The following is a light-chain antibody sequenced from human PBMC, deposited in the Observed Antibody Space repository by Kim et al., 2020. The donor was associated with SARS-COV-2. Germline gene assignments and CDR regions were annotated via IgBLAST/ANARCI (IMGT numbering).Light chain of an antibody. Sequence: SASVGDRVPITCRASNGISKYLAWYQQKPGNAPKLLIFAASALQSGVPNRFSGSGSGTDFTLTISSLQPEDVATYYCQQYNGAPWTFGQGTKLEI. V-gene: IGKV1-27*01. CDR1: NGISKY. CDR3: QQYNGAPWT. J-gene: IGKJ1*01. CDR2: AAS.